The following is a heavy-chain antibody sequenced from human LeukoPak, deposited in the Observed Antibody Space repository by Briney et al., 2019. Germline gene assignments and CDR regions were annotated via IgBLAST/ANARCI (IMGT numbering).Heavy chain of an antibody. Sequence: ASVKVSCKASGYTFTGYYMHWVRQAPGQRLEWMGWINAGNGNTKYSQKFQGRVTITRDTSASTAYRELSSLRSEDTAVYYCALTTVTTGWFDPWGQGTLVTVSS. CDR3: ALTTVTTGWFDP. CDR2: INAGNGNT. D-gene: IGHD4-17*01. V-gene: IGHV1-3*01. J-gene: IGHJ5*02. CDR1: GYTFTGYY.